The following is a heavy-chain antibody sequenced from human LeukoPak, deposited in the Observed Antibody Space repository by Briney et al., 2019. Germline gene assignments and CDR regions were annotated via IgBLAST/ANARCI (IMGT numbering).Heavy chain of an antibody. J-gene: IGHJ4*02. Sequence: SETLSLTCTVSGASISSYYWSWIRQPPGKGLEWIGYMYYSGSTNYNPSLKSRVTISVDTSKNQFSLKLSSVTAADTAVYYCASQTGYGGYYFDYWGQGTLVTVSS. D-gene: IGHD3-9*01. CDR3: ASQTGYGGYYFDY. CDR1: GASISSYY. V-gene: IGHV4-59*08. CDR2: MYYSGST.